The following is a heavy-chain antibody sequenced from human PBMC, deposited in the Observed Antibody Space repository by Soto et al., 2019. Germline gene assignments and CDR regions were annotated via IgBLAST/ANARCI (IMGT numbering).Heavy chain of an antibody. CDR2: IIPIFGTA. CDR1: GGTFSSYA. CDR3: ARDKDSSGYYFDY. Sequence: VASVKVSCKASGGTFSSYAISWVRQAPGQGLEWMGGIIPIFGTANYAQKFQGRVTITADESTSTAYMELSSLRSEDTAVYYCARDKDSSGYYFDYWGQGTLVTVSS. V-gene: IGHV1-69*13. J-gene: IGHJ4*02. D-gene: IGHD3-22*01.